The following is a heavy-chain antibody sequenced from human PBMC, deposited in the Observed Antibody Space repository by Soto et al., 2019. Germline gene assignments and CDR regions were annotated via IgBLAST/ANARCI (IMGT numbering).Heavy chain of an antibody. J-gene: IGHJ6*02. CDR3: ARDRRRTAAGAFHYYNYGMDV. CDR2: ISYDGSNK. D-gene: IGHD6-13*01. V-gene: IGHV3-30-3*01. CDR1: GFSFSTYA. Sequence: PGGSLRLSCAASGFSFSTYAMHWVRQAPGKGLEWVAVISYDGSNKDYADSVKGRFTISRDNSKNTLYLQMNSLRPEDTAVYYCARDRRRTAAGAFHYYNYGMDVWGQGTTVTVSS.